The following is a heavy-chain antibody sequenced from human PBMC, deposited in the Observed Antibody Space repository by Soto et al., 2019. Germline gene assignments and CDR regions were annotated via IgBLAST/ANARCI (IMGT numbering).Heavy chain of an antibody. J-gene: IGHJ5*02. V-gene: IGHV5-51*01. Sequence: SGESLKISCKGSGYSFTSYWIGWVRQMPGKGLEWMGIIYPGDSDTRYSPSFQGQVTISADKSISTAYLQWSSLKASDTAMYYCARLRKGTAMVKSGKIGWFDPWGQGTLVTVSS. CDR1: GYSFTSYW. D-gene: IGHD5-18*01. CDR2: IYPGDSDT. CDR3: ARLRKGTAMVKSGKIGWFDP.